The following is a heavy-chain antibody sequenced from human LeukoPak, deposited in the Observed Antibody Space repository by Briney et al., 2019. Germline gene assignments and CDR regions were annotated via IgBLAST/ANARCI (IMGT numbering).Heavy chain of an antibody. J-gene: IGHJ4*02. CDR3: ARVADFRQSFDF. V-gene: IGHV1-2*02. CDR1: GYTFTAYY. D-gene: IGHD3/OR15-3a*01. CDR2: INPNSGGT. Sequence: ASVTVSFKASGYTFTAYYLHWVRQAPGQGLEWMGWINPNSGGTNYAQTFQGRVTMTRDTSISTAYMDLSTLRSYDTAVYYCARVADFRQSFDFWGQGTLVTVS.